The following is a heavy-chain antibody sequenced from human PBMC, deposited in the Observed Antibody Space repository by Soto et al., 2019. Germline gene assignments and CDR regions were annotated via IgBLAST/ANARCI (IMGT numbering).Heavy chain of an antibody. CDR3: AAYYYDSSGYYYFDY. CDR1: GFSLSTSGMC. D-gene: IGHD3-22*01. Sequence: SGPTLVNPTQTLTLTCTFSGFSLSTSGMCVSWIRQPPGKALEWLALIDWDDDKYYSTSLKTRLTISKDTSKNQVVLTMTNMDPVDTATYYCAAYYYDSSGYYYFDYWGQGTLVTVDS. J-gene: IGHJ4*02. V-gene: IGHV2-70*01. CDR2: IDWDDDK.